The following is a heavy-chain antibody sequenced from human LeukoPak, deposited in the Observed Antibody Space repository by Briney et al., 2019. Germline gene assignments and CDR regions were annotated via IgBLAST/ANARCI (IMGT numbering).Heavy chain of an antibody. Sequence: PSETLSLTCTVSGDSINSLDLWSWVGQPPGKGLEWIGEMYLSGTTHSNPSVKSRVTISIDKSKNQFFLNLSSVTAADTAVYYCAGLVGRYSSGLYYYYFDYWGQGTLVTVS. CDR1: GDSINSLDL. J-gene: IGHJ4*02. V-gene: IGHV4-4*02. CDR3: AGLVGRYSSGLYYYYFDY. D-gene: IGHD3-22*01. CDR2: MYLSGTT.